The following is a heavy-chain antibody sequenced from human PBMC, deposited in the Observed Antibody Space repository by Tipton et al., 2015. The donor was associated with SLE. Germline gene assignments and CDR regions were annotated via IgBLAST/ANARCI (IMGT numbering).Heavy chain of an antibody. CDR3: ARALAVAFDY. V-gene: IGHV4-34*01. D-gene: IGHD6-19*01. CDR1: GGSISSYY. Sequence: TLSLTCTVSGGSISSYYWSWIRQPPGKGLEWIGEINHSGSTNYNPSLKSRVTISVDTSKNQFSLKLSSVTAADTALYYCARALAVAFDYWGQGTLVTVSS. J-gene: IGHJ4*02. CDR2: INHSGST.